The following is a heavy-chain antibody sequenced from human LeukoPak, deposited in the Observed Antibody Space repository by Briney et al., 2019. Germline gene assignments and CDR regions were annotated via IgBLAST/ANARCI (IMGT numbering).Heavy chain of an antibody. V-gene: IGHV4-59*01. CDR3: ARRYCSGTSCYGLNWFDP. Sequence: SETLSLTCTVSGGSISSYYWSWIRQTPGKGLEWIGYIYYSGSTNFNPSLKSRVTISVDTSKNQFSLKMSSVTAADTAVYYCARRYCSGTSCYGLNWFDPWGQGTLVTVSS. J-gene: IGHJ5*02. CDR1: GGSISSYY. CDR2: IYYSGST. D-gene: IGHD2-2*01.